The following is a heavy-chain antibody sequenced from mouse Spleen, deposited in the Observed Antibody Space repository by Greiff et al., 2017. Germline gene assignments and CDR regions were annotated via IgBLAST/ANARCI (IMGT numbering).Heavy chain of an antibody. J-gene: IGHJ4*01. D-gene: IGHD2-14*01. V-gene: IGHV14-4*01. CDR1: GFNIKDDY. CDR3: TTTYYRYDGGAMDY. CDR2: IDPENGDT. Sequence: VQLQQSGAELVRPGASVKLSCTASGFNIKDDYMHWVKQRPEQGLEWIGWIDPENGDTEYASKFQGKATITADTSSNTAYLQLSSLTSEDTAVYYCTTTYYRYDGGAMDYWGQGTSVTVSS.